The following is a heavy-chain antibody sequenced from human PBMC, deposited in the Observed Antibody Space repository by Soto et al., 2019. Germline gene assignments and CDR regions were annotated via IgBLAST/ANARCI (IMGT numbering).Heavy chain of an antibody. CDR2: IGTHNGDT. CDR1: GETFNTNC. D-gene: IGHD3-3*01. V-gene: IGHV1-18*01. CDR3: ARDWRAAEGLAP. J-gene: IGHJ5*02. Sequence: GASVEACCKACGETFNTNCCSWVRQAPGQGLEWVGWIGTHNGDTTYAQKFQGRVTMTIDTSTTTSYMELRSLTSDDTAMYVYARDWRAAEGLAPLGQGSLDTVSS.